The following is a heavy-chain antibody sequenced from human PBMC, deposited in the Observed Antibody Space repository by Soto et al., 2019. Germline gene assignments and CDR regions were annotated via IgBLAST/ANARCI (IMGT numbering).Heavy chain of an antibody. CDR3: ARDRGVISYYYYYGMDV. J-gene: IGHJ6*02. V-gene: IGHV4-31*03. Sequence: PSETLSLTCTVSGGSISSGGYYWSWIRQHPGKGLEWIGYIYYSGSTYYNPSLKSRVTISVDTSKNQFSLKLSSVTAADTAVYYCARDRGVISYYYYYGMDVWGQGTTVTVSS. CDR1: GGSISSGGYY. CDR2: IYYSGST. D-gene: IGHD3-10*01.